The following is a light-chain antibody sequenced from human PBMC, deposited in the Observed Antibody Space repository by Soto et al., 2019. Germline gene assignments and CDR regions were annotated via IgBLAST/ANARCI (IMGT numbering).Light chain of an antibody. CDR1: SSDVGGYNY. Sequence: QSALTQPASVSGSPGQSITISCTGTSSDVGGYNYVSWYQQHPGKAPKLMIYEVSNRPSGVSNRFSGSKSGNTASLTISGLQAEDEADYYYSSYTSSSTWVFGTGTKLTVL. V-gene: IGLV2-14*01. CDR2: EVS. J-gene: IGLJ1*01. CDR3: SSYTSSSTWV.